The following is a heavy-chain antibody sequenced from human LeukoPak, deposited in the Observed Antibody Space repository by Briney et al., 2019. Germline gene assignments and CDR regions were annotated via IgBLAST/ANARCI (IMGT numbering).Heavy chain of an antibody. CDR1: GGSITSYY. CDR2: IYYSGST. D-gene: IGHD1-26*01. CDR3: ARSCGSYPKRDDAFDI. J-gene: IGHJ3*02. V-gene: IGHV4-59*01. Sequence: PAETLSLTCTVSGGSITSYYWSWIRQPPGKGLEWIGYIYYSGSTNYNPSLKSRVTISVDMSKNQFSLKLSSVTAADTAVHYCARSCGSYPKRDDAFDIWGQGTMVTVSS.